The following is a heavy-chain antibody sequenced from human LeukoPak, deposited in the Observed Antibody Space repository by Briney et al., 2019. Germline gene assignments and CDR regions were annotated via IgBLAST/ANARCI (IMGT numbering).Heavy chain of an antibody. CDR1: GGSINNYH. J-gene: IGHJ4*02. D-gene: IGHD4-11*01. Sequence: SETLSLTCSVSGGSINNYHWSWIRQPPGKGLEWIGYIHYSGSTNYNPSLKSRVTISVDTSKNQFSLKLSSVTAADTAVYYCARHVFAQYLVYDYWGQGTLVTVSS. CDR2: IHYSGST. V-gene: IGHV4-59*08. CDR3: ARHVFAQYLVYDY.